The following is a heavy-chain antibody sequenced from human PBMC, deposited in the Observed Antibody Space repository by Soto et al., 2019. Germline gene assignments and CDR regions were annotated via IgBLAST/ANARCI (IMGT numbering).Heavy chain of an antibody. J-gene: IGHJ5*02. Sequence: PSETLSLTCAVSGGSITSGNSYSWSWIRQPPGKGLEWIGSISHTGSTSYNPSPKSRLTMSVDKSKNQFSLRLSSVTAADMAVYYCARAVAPYFGTWFDPWGQGILVTV. D-gene: IGHD3-10*01. CDR3: ARAVAPYFGTWFDP. V-gene: IGHV4-30-2*01. CDR1: GGSITSGNSYS. CDR2: ISHTGST.